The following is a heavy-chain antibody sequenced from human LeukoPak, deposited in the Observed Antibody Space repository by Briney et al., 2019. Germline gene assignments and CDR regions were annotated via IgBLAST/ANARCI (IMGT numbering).Heavy chain of an antibody. Sequence: SETLSLTCAVSGYSISSGYYWGWIRQPPGKGLEWIGSIYHSGSTYYNPSLKSRVTISVDASKNQFSLKLSSVTAADTAVYYCARHVTVVVPAARIDYWGQGTLVTVSS. CDR3: ARHVTVVVPAARIDY. J-gene: IGHJ4*02. D-gene: IGHD2-2*01. CDR1: GYSISSGYY. V-gene: IGHV4-38-2*01. CDR2: IYHSGST.